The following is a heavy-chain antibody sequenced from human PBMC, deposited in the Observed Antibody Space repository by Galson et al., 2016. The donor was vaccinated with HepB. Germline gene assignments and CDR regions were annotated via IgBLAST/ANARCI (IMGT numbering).Heavy chain of an antibody. CDR3: ARDTAMDPFDY. D-gene: IGHD5-18*01. CDR2: ISSSSSHI. J-gene: IGHJ4*02. CDR1: GFTFSSYS. Sequence: SLRLSCAASGFTFSSYSMNWVRQAPGKGLEWVSSISSSSSHIYYADSVKGRFTISRDNAKNSLYLQMNSLRAEDTAVYYCARDTAMDPFDYWGQGTLVTVSS. V-gene: IGHV3-21*01.